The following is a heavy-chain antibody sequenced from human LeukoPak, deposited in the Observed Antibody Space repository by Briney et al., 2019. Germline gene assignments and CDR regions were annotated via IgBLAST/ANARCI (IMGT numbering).Heavy chain of an antibody. Sequence: SETLSLTCTVSGGSISSYYWSWIRQPPGKGLEWIGYIYYSGSTYYNPSLKSRVTISVDTSKNQFSLKLSSVTAADTAVYYCASYGGKGGVWGQGTLVTVSS. D-gene: IGHD4-23*01. CDR2: IYYSGST. CDR1: GGSISSYY. V-gene: IGHV4-59*08. CDR3: ASYGGKGGV. J-gene: IGHJ4*02.